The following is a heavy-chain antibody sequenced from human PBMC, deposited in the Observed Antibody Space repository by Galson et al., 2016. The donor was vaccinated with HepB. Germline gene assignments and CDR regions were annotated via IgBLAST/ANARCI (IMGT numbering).Heavy chain of an antibody. D-gene: IGHD3-22*01. J-gene: IGHJ4*02. V-gene: IGHV3-74*01. Sequence: SLRLSCAGSGFTLNYYWMYWVRQAPGKGLVWVSRISSDGSSTSYADFVKGRFTISRDNAKNTLYLQMNSLRAEDTALYYCAKGAPYYYDSSGYYGPGDFWGQGTQVTVSS. CDR3: AKGAPYYYDSSGYYGPGDF. CDR2: ISSDGSST. CDR1: GFTLNYYW.